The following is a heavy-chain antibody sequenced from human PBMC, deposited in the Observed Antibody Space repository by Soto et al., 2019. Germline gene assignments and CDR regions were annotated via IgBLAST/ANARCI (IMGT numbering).Heavy chain of an antibody. J-gene: IGHJ6*02. Sequence: QVQLVESGGGVVQPGRSLRLSCAASGFTFSSYAMHCVRQAPGKGLEWVAVISYDGSNKYYADSVKGRFTISRDNSKNTLYLQMNSLRAEDTAVYYCARDLRAARAYYYGMDVWGQGTTVTVSS. D-gene: IGHD2-15*01. V-gene: IGHV3-30-3*01. CDR1: GFTFSSYA. CDR2: ISYDGSNK. CDR3: ARDLRAARAYYYGMDV.